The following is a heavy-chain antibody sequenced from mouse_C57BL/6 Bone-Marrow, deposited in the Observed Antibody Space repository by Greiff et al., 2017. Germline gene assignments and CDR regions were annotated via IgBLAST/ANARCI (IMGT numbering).Heavy chain of an antibody. CDR3: AREGRYYFDY. V-gene: IGHV1-69*01. CDR2: IDPSDSYT. J-gene: IGHJ2*01. Sequence: VQLQQPGAELVMPGASVKLSCKASGYTFTSYWMHWVKQRPGQGLEWIGEIDPSDSYTSYNQKFKGKSTLTVDKSSSTAYMQLSSLTSEDSAVYYCAREGRYYFDYWGQGTTLTVSS. CDR1: GYTFTSYW. D-gene: IGHD1-1*01.